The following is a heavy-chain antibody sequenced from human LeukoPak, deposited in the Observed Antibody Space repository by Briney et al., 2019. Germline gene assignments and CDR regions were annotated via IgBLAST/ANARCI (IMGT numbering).Heavy chain of an antibody. CDR3: ARASRAYDSSGYPQALNWFDP. J-gene: IGHJ5*02. Sequence: WASVKVSCKASGYTFTSYYMHWVRQAPGQGLEWMGIINPSGGSTSYANKFQGRVTMTRDTSTSTVYMELSSLRSEDTAVYYCARASRAYDSSGYPQALNWFDPWGQGTLVTVSS. CDR1: GYTFTSYY. D-gene: IGHD3-22*01. CDR2: INPSGGST. V-gene: IGHV1-46*01.